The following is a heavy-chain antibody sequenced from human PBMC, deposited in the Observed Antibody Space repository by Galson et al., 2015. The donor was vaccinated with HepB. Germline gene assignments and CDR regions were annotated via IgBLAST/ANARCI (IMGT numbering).Heavy chain of an antibody. CDR2: IKQDGSEK. V-gene: IGHV3-7*03. D-gene: IGHD6-25*01. J-gene: IGHJ3*02. Sequence: SLRLSCAASGFTFSSYWMSWVRQAPGKGLEWVANIKQDGSEKYYVDSVKGRFTISRDNAKNSLYLQMNSLRAEDTAVYYCARDPGIAADAFDIWGQGTMVTVSS. CDR3: ARDPGIAADAFDI. CDR1: GFTFSSYW.